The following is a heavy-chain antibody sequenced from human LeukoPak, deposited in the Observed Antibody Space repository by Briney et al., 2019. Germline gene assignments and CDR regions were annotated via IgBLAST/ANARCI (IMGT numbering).Heavy chain of an antibody. J-gene: IGHJ4*02. V-gene: IGHV4-39*07. Sequence: PSETLCLTCTVSGGSISSSSYYWGWIRQPPGKGLEWIGSIYYSGSTYYNPSLKSRVTISVDTSKNQFSLKLSSVTAADTAVYYCATFKKESGHYDYWGQGTLVTVSS. CDR1: GGSISSSSYY. CDR3: ATFKKESGHYDY. CDR2: IYYSGST. D-gene: IGHD3-16*01.